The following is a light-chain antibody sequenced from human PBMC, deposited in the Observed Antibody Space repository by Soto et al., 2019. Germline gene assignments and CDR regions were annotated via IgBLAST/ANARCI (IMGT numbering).Light chain of an antibody. J-gene: IGLJ2*01. CDR1: SDDVGAYKY. V-gene: IGLV2-8*01. CDR2: EVN. CDR3: NSYAGSVVF. Sequence: QSALTQPPSASGSPGQSVTISCTGTSDDVGAYKYVSWYQQHPGKAPKLIIYEVNKRPSGVPDRFSGSKSGSTASLTVSGLQAEDEADYYCNSYAGSVVFFGGGTKLTVL.